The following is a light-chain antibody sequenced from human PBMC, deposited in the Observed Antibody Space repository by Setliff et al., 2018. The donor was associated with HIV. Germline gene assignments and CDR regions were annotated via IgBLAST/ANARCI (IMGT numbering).Light chain of an antibody. Sequence: QSVLAQPRSVSGSPGQSITVSCTGTNSDVGGYDYVSWFQQYPGKAPKLIILDVSKRPSGVPDRFSGSKSGDTASLTISGLQAEDEGDYYCCSYAGSGTLYVFGTGTKVTVL. CDR3: CSYAGSGTLYV. CDR2: DVS. V-gene: IGLV2-11*01. CDR1: NSDVGGYDY. J-gene: IGLJ1*01.